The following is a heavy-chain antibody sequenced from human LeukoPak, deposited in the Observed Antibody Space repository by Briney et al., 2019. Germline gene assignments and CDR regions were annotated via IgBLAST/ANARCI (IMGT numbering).Heavy chain of an antibody. D-gene: IGHD1-1*01. CDR3: ARDQLSRGVWFDP. J-gene: IGHJ5*02. Sequence: ASVKVSCKASGGTFSSYAISWVRQAPGQGLEWMGWISAYNGNTNYAQKLQGRVTMTTDASTSTAYMELRSLRSDDTAVYYCARDQLSRGVWFDPWGQGTLVTVSS. CDR2: ISAYNGNT. V-gene: IGHV1-18*01. CDR1: GGTFSSYA.